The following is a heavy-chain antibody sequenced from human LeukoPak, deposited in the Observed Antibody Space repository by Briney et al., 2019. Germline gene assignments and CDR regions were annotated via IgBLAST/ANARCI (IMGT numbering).Heavy chain of an antibody. V-gene: IGHV1-2*02. Sequence: ASVKVSCKASGYTFTGYYMHWVRQAPGQGLEWMGWINPNSGGTNYAQKFQGRVTMTRDTSISTAYMELSRLRSDDTAVYYCARTGYSSGWYLRVEYYFDYWGQGTLVTASS. J-gene: IGHJ4*02. CDR1: GYTFTGYY. D-gene: IGHD6-19*01. CDR2: INPNSGGT. CDR3: ARTGYSSGWYLRVEYYFDY.